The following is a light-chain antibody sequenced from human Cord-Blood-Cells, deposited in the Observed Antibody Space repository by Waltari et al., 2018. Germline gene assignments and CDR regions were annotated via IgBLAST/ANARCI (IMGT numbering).Light chain of an antibody. J-gene: IGLJ3*02. CDR2: YES. CDR3: QVWDSSSDHRV. CDR1: NIGSKS. Sequence: SYVLTQPPSVSVAPGNTARITCGGNNIGSKSVHWYQQKPGQAPVLVIYYESDRPSGIPERLSGSNSGNTATLTISRVEAGDEADYYCQVWDSSSDHRVFGGGTKLTVL. V-gene: IGLV3-21*04.